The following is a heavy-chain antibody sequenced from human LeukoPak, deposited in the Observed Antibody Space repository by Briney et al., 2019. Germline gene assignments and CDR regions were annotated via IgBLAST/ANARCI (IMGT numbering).Heavy chain of an antibody. V-gene: IGHV3-23*01. J-gene: IGHJ4*02. CDR2: IDGGGGRT. CDR3: AKDFYDSSGSRYDY. Sequence: GGSLRLSCAASGFTFSNYAMSWVRQAPRVGLEWVSAIDGGGGRTWHADSVRGRFTISRDNSKNTLFMQMNSLRAEDTAVYYCAKDFYDSSGSRYDYWGQGTLVTVSS. CDR1: GFTFSNYA. D-gene: IGHD3-22*01.